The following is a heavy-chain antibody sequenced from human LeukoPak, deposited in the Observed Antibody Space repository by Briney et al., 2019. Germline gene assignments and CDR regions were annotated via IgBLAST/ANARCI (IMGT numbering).Heavy chain of an antibody. Sequence: GGSLRLSCAASGFTFSDSYMYWVRQASGKGLEWVGLIRTKTRNYAATYAESVKGRFTISRDDSKNTAYLQMNSLKMEDTAVYYCTRQNCTGGSCSYVDCWGQGTLVTVSS. CDR2: IRTKTRNYAA. V-gene: IGHV3-73*01. CDR3: TRQNCTGGSCSYVDC. CDR1: GFTFSDSY. J-gene: IGHJ4*02. D-gene: IGHD2-8*02.